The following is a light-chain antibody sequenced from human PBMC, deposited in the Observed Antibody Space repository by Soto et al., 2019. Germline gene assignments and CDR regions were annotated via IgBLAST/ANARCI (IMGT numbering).Light chain of an antibody. Sequence: QAVVTQEPSLTVSPGGTVTLTCGSITGTVTTGHAPYWFQQKPGQAPRTLIYETTNRHSWTPARFSGSLLGGKAALTLSGAQPEDEAEYYCLLSYSGARVFGGGTKLHRP. CDR1: TGTVTTGHA. CDR3: LLSYSGARV. J-gene: IGLJ2*01. V-gene: IGLV7-46*01. CDR2: ETT.